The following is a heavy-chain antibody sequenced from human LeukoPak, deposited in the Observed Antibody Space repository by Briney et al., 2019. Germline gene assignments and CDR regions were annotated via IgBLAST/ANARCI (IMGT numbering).Heavy chain of an antibody. D-gene: IGHD6-13*01. V-gene: IGHV3-30*18. Sequence: GGTLRLSCAASGFTFSDYAMTWVRQAPGKGLEWVAVISYDGSNKYYADSVKGRFTISRDNSKNTLYLQMNSLRAEDTAVYYCAKSRVAAAGTGYYMDVWGKGTTVTVSS. CDR3: AKSRVAAAGTGYYMDV. CDR2: ISYDGSNK. J-gene: IGHJ6*03. CDR1: GFTFSDYA.